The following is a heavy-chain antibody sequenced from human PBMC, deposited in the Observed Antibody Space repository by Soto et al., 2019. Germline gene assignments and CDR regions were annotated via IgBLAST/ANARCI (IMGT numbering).Heavy chain of an antibody. CDR2: VSGSGITT. V-gene: IGHV3-23*01. D-gene: IGHD5-18*01. CDR1: GFAFTNYA. J-gene: IGHJ4*02. CDR3: ARDVAMAPDY. Sequence: PGGSLSLSCAASGFAFTNYAMTWVRQAPGKGLEWVAAVSGSGITTYYADSVKGRFTISRDNANNSLYLQMNSLRAEDTAVYYCARDVAMAPDYWGQGTLVTVSS.